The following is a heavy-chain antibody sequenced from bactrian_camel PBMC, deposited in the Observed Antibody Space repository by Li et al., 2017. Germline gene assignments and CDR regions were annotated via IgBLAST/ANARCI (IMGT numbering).Heavy chain of an antibody. CDR1: KVTFDGSD. CDR3: AARFQVGFGYGGLCTDVLADFPY. Sequence: QVQLVESGGGSVQAGGSLTLSCTSSKVTFDGSDMAWYRRTPGNECELVSTISSAGITYYPDSVLGRFTISRDNAKNTLYLIINNPSPEDTAIYYCAARFQVGFGYGGLCTDVLADFPYWGQGTQVTVS. J-gene: IGHJ6*01. CDR2: ISSAGIT. V-gene: IGHV3S55*01. D-gene: IGHD5*01.